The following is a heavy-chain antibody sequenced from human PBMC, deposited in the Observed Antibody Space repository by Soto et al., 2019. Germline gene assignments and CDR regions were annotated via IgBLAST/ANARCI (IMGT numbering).Heavy chain of an antibody. CDR3: ARGGNLWFGEPFDY. J-gene: IGHJ4*02. CDR2: ISYDGNNK. CDR1: GFTFSTYA. D-gene: IGHD3-10*01. Sequence: QVQLVESGGGVVQPGRSLRLSCAASGFTFSTYAMHWVRQAPGKGLEWVAVISYDGNNKYYADSVKGRFTISRDYSKNTLCLQMNSLRAVDTAVYYCARGGNLWFGEPFDYWGQGALVTVSS. V-gene: IGHV3-30-3*01.